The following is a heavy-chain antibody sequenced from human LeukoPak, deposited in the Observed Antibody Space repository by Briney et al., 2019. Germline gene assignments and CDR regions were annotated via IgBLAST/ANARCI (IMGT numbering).Heavy chain of an antibody. V-gene: IGHV1-18*01. CDR3: ARDATVVTPKDY. Sequence: ASVKVSCKASGYTFTSYGISWVRQAPGQGLEWMGWISAYNGNTNYAQKLQGRVTMTTDTSTSTAYMELRSLRSDDTTVYYCARDATVVTPKDYWGQGTLATVSS. J-gene: IGHJ4*02. CDR1: GYTFTSYG. CDR2: ISAYNGNT. D-gene: IGHD4-23*01.